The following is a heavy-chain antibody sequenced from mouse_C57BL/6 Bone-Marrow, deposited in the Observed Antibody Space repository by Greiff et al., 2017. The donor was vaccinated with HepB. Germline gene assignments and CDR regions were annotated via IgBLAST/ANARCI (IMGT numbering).Heavy chain of an antibody. Sequence: QVQLQQPGAELVKPGASVKVSCKASGYTFTSYWMHWVKQRPGQGLEWIGRIHPSDSDTNYNQKFKGKATLTVDKSSSTAYMQRSSLTSEDSAVYYCAFYYDCLVFAYWGQGTLVTVSA. D-gene: IGHD2-4*01. V-gene: IGHV1-74*01. CDR3: AFYYDCLVFAY. J-gene: IGHJ3*01. CDR2: IHPSDSDT. CDR1: GYTFTSYW.